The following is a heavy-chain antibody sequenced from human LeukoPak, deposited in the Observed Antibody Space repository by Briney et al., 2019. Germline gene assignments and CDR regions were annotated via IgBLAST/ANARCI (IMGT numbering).Heavy chain of an antibody. CDR2: MNPNSGNT. Sequence: GASVKVSCKASGYTFTSYDINWVRQATGQGLEWMGWMNPNSGNTGYAQKFQGRVTITRNTSISTAYVELSSLRSEDTAVYYCARAGSITIFGVVIMAAFDIWGQGTMVTVSS. CDR1: GYTFTSYD. CDR3: ARAGSITIFGVVIMAAFDI. J-gene: IGHJ3*02. D-gene: IGHD3-3*01. V-gene: IGHV1-8*03.